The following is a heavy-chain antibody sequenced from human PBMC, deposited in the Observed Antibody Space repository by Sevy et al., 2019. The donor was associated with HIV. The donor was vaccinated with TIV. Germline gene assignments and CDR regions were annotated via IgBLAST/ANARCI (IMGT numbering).Heavy chain of an antibody. D-gene: IGHD2-2*01. V-gene: IGHV3-30*18. CDR1: GFTFSSYG. Sequence: GGSLRLSCAASGFTFSSYGMHWVRQAPGKGLEWVAVISYDGSNKYYADSVKGRFTISRDNSKNTLYLQMNGLRAEDTAVYYCAKDDCSSTSCYIGGSDYWGQGTLVTVSS. CDR3: AKDDCSSTSCYIGGSDY. J-gene: IGHJ4*02. CDR2: ISYDGSNK.